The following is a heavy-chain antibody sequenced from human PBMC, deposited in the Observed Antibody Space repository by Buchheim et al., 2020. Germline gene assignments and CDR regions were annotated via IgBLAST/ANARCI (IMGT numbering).Heavy chain of an antibody. J-gene: IGHJ6*02. CDR1: GFTFSSYG. Sequence: QVQLAESGGGVVQPGRSLRLSCAASGFTFSSYGMHWVRQAPGKGLEWVAFIRYDGSNKYYADSVKGRFTISRDNSKNTLYLQMNSLRAEDTAVYYCAKDEAVDTAMVTEAVYYYYGMDVWGQGTT. V-gene: IGHV3-30*02. D-gene: IGHD5-18*01. CDR3: AKDEAVDTAMVTEAVYYYYGMDV. CDR2: IRYDGSNK.